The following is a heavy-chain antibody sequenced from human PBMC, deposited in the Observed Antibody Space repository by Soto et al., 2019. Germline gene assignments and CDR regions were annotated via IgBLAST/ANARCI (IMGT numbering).Heavy chain of an antibody. CDR3: ARYGSSSGWYLGTGMDV. V-gene: IGHV1-18*04. CDR1: GYSFSDYG. D-gene: IGHD6-19*01. Sequence: QVQLVQSGAEVKKPGASLKVSCQASGYSFSDYGIAWVRLAPGQGLAWVGWISTYNGNTNYAQKFQGRVTMTTDTSANTAYMELRSLRSDDTAMYYCARYGSSSGWYLGTGMDVCGEGTPVTVAS. J-gene: IGHJ6*04. CDR2: ISTYNGNT.